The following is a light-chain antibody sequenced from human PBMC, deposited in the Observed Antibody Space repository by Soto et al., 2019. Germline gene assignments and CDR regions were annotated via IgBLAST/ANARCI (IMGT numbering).Light chain of an antibody. CDR3: QQYSSPPQT. CDR1: QSISNR. J-gene: IGKJ1*01. V-gene: IGKV1-5*01. CDR2: DAS. Sequence: DIQMTQSPFTLSASVGDRVTITCRASQSISNRLAWHQQKPGKAPKVLIYDASNLKSGVPSRFSGSGSGTDFTLTISRLEPEDFAVYFCQQYSSPPQTFGQGTKVEIK.